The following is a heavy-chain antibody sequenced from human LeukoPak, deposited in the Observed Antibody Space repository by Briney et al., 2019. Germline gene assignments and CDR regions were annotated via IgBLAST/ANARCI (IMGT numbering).Heavy chain of an antibody. CDR2: VRHDESDR. V-gene: IGHV3-30*02. CDR1: GFTFSRYG. J-gene: IGHJ4*02. CDR3: TKDSNWANDY. D-gene: IGHD7-27*01. Sequence: GGSLRLSCAASGFTFSRYGMHWVRQGPGKELEWVAYVRHDESDRYYADSVKGRFTVSRDNSKNMVYLQMNGLRTEDTAVYHCTKDSNWANDYWGQGTLVSVSS.